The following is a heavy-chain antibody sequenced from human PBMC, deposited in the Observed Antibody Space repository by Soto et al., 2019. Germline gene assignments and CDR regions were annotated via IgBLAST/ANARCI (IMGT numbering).Heavy chain of an antibody. CDR1: GFTFSSYE. J-gene: IGHJ4*02. D-gene: IGHD3-22*01. V-gene: IGHV3-48*03. Sequence: GGSLRLSCAASGFTFSSYEMNWVRQAPGKGLEWVSYISSSGSTIYYADSVKGRFTISRDNAKNSLYLQMNSLRAEDTAVYYCARDRYYYDSSGYYYRRGYFDYWGQGTLVTVSS. CDR3: ARDRYYYDSSGYYYRRGYFDY. CDR2: ISSSGSTI.